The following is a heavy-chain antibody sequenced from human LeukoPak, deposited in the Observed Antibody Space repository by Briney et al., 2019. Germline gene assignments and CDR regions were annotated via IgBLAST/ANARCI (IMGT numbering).Heavy chain of an antibody. CDR1: GGTFSSYA. CDR3: AGEGSGYAFDY. CDR2: IIPILGIA. D-gene: IGHD5-12*01. J-gene: IGHJ4*02. Sequence: SVKVSCKASGGTFSSYAISWVRQAPGQGLEWMGRIIPILGIANYAQKFQGRVTITADKSTSTAYMELSSLRSEDTAVYYCAGEGSGYAFDYWGQGTLVTVSS. V-gene: IGHV1-69*04.